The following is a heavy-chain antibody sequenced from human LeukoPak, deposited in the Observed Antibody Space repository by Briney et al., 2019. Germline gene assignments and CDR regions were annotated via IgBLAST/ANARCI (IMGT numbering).Heavy chain of an antibody. CDR3: ARDSGYDYDYYFDY. CDR1: GFTFDDYG. V-gene: IGHV3-20*04. CDR2: INWNGGST. D-gene: IGHD5-12*01. Sequence: GGSLRLSCAASGFTFDDYGMSWVRQAPGKGLEWVSGINWNGGSTGYADSVKGRFTISRDNAKNSLYLQMNSLRAEDTALYYCARDSGYDYDYYFDYWGQGTLVTVSS. J-gene: IGHJ4*02.